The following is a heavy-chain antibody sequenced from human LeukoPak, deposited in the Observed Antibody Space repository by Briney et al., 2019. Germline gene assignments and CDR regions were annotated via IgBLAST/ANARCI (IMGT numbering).Heavy chain of an antibody. D-gene: IGHD5-12*01. J-gene: IGHJ4*02. CDR1: GYTFHTYA. CDR3: ARDPRGYGGRTLDY. V-gene: IGHV1-18*01. Sequence: ASVKVSCKASGYTFHTYAITWVCQAPGQGLEWMGWISTYNGDTNYAQKFQGRVTMTTDTSTRTAYMELRSLTSDDTAMYYCARDPRGYGGRTLDYWGEGTLVTVSS. CDR2: ISTYNGDT.